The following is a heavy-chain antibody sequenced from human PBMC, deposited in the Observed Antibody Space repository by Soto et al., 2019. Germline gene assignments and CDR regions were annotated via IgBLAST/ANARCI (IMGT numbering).Heavy chain of an antibody. CDR1: GFPVSTNY. V-gene: IGHV3-66*01. CDR3: ARGDGDYGRRLDP. J-gene: IGHJ5*02. Sequence: EVQLVESGGDLVQPGGSLRLSCAASGFPVSTNYVSWVRQAPGKGLEWVSIIYDGGSTYYADSVKCRFTISRDNFKNMMYLQMNSLRAEDTAVYYCARGDGDYGRRLDPWGQGTLVTVSS. D-gene: IGHD4-17*01. CDR2: IYDGGST.